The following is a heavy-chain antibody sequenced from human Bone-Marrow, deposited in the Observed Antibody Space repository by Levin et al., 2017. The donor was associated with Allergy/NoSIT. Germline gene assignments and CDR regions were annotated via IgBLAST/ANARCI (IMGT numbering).Heavy chain of an antibody. CDR2: IQYSGST. J-gene: IGHJ4*02. CDR3: AKGSGGSREVFDY. CDR1: GGSISSGNYY. Sequence: PSETLSLTCSVSGGSISSGNYYWNWIRQHPGKGLEWIGYIQYSGSTYYNPSLKSRVTMSLDTSKNQFSLKLSSVTAADTAVYYCAKGSGGSREVFDYWGQGTLVTVSS. V-gene: IGHV4-31*03. D-gene: IGHD2-15*01.